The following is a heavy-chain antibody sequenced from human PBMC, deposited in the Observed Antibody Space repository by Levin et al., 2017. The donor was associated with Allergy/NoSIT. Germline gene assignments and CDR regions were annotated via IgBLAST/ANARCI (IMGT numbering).Heavy chain of an antibody. CDR3: VREEGWGYHFGMDV. J-gene: IGHJ6*02. V-gene: IGHV3-7*01. Sequence: GGSLRLSCAASGFTFTTFWMAWVRQAPGKGLEWVANTERDGSETHSVDSVKGRFTISRDNGKNSVYLQMNSLRVDDTAVYYCVREEGWGYHFGMDVWGQGTTVTVSS. D-gene: IGHD3-16*02. CDR1: GFTFTTFW. CDR2: TERDGSET.